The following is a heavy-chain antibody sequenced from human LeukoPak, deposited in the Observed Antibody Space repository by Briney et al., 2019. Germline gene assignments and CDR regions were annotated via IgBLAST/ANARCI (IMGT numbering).Heavy chain of an antibody. V-gene: IGHV3-33*01. J-gene: IGHJ4*02. CDR1: GFSFSTYA. D-gene: IGHD1-26*01. CDR2: IWSDASNQ. CDR3: ARGSPYYTAY. Sequence: PGGSLRLSCAASGFSFSTYAMHWVRQAPGKGLDWVAMIWSDASNQYYADSVKGRFTISRDNSKNTLYLQMNSLRAEDTAVYYCARGSPYYTAYWGQGTLVTVSS.